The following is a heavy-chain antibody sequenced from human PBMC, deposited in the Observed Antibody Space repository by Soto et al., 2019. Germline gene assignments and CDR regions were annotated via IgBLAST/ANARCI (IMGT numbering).Heavy chain of an antibody. V-gene: IGHV2-5*02. CDR1: GFSLSTSGVG. J-gene: IGHJ4*02. CDR2: IYWDDDK. CDR3: AHSLYDFWSGYFDY. Sequence: QITLKESGPTLVKPTQTLTLTCTFSGFSLSTSGVGVGWIRQPPGKALEWLALIYWDDDKRYSPSLKSRLTNTKETSKNQVVLTMTNMDPVDTATYYCAHSLYDFWSGYFDYWGQGTLVTVSS. D-gene: IGHD3-3*01.